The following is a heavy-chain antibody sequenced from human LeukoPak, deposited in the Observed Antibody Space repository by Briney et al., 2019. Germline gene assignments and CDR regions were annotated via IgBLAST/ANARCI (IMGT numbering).Heavy chain of an antibody. V-gene: IGHV3-7*01. CDR2: IKQDGSDK. CDR3: VRDYYDSSGYTLRAN. CDR1: GFTVSGNY. J-gene: IGHJ4*02. D-gene: IGHD3-22*01. Sequence: GGSLRLSCAVSGFTVSGNYMSWVRQAPGKGLEWVANIKQDGSDKYYLDSVKGRFTISRDNAKNSLYLQMNSLRAEDTAVYYCVRDYYDSSGYTLRANWGQGTLVTVSS.